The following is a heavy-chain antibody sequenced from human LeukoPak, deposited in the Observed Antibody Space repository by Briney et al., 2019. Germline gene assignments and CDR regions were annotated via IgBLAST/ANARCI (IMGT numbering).Heavy chain of an antibody. J-gene: IGHJ4*02. Sequence: GRSLRLSCAASGFTFSSYGMHWVRQAPGKGLEWVAVISYDGSNKNHADSVKGRFTVSRDNSKNTLYLQMHSLRAEDTAVYYCARETNGYESDWGQGTLVTVSS. D-gene: IGHD5-12*01. CDR2: ISYDGSNK. V-gene: IGHV3-30*03. CDR3: ARETNGYESD. CDR1: GFTFSSYG.